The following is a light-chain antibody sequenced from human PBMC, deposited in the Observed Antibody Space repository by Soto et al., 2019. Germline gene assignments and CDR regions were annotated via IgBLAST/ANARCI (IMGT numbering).Light chain of an antibody. Sequence: SVLTQPPSVSAAPGQNVTISCSGSSSNIGGNSVSWYQQLPGTAPKLLIYDYNKRPSGIPDRFSGSRSGTSATLGITGFQTGDEADYYCGSWDSSMSAYVFGTGTTVTVL. J-gene: IGLJ1*01. V-gene: IGLV1-51*01. CDR1: SSNIGGNS. CDR3: GSWDSSMSAYV. CDR2: DYN.